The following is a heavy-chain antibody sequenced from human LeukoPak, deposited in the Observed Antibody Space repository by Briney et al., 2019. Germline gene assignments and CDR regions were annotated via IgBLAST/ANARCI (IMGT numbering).Heavy chain of an antibody. V-gene: IGHV4-34*01. J-gene: IGHJ4*02. CDR2: INHSGST. Sequence: SETLSLTCAVYGGSFSDYYWSWIRQPPGKGLEWIGEINHSGSTNYNPSLKSRVTISVDTSKNQFSLKLSSVTAADTAIYYCAGNYYGSGSYYSEDRYWGQGTLVTVSS. D-gene: IGHD3-10*01. CDR3: AGNYYGSGSYYSEDRY. CDR1: GGSFSDYY.